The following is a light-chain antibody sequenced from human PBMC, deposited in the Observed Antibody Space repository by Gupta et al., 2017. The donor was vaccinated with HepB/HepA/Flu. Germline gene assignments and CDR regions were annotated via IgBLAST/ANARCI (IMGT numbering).Light chain of an antibody. CDR2: GAS. V-gene: IGKV3-15*01. CDR3: QQYNNWPGVT. CDR1: QSVSSN. J-gene: IGKJ2*01. Sequence: EIVMTQSPATLSVSPGERATLSCRASQSVSSNLAWYQQKPGQAPRLLIYGASTRATGIPARFSGSGSGTEXTLTISXLQSEDFAVYYCQQYNNWPGVTFGXGTKLEIK.